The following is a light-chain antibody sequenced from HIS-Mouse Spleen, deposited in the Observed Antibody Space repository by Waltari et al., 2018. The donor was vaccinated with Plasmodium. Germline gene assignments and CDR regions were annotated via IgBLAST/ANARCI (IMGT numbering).Light chain of an antibody. Sequence: SYVLTQPPSVSLAPGQTARLTCGGHNIGSKSVHWYQQKPGQAHVLVVYDDSDRPSGIPERFSGSNSGNTATLTISRVEAGDEADYYCQVWDSSSDHWVFGGGTKLTVL. CDR3: QVWDSSSDHWV. J-gene: IGLJ3*02. CDR1: NIGSKS. CDR2: DDS. V-gene: IGLV3-21*02.